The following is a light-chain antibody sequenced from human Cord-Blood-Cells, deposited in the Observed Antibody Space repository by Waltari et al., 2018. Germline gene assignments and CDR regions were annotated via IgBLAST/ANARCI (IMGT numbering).Light chain of an antibody. Sequence: DIQMTQSPSTLSASVGDRVTLTCRASQSISSWLAWYQQKPGKAPKLLIYDASSLESGVPSRFSGSGSGTEFTLTISSLQPDEFATYYCQQYNSHLFTFGPGTKVDIK. CDR3: QQYNSHLFT. CDR2: DAS. J-gene: IGKJ3*01. CDR1: QSISSW. V-gene: IGKV1-5*01.